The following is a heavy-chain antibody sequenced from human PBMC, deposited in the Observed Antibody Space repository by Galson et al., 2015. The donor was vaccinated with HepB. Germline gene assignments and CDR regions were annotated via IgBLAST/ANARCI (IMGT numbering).Heavy chain of an antibody. V-gene: IGHV3-49*03. CDR3: SRGGVFWSGYYYLDY. CDR1: GFTFGDYA. D-gene: IGHD3-3*01. Sequence: SLRLSCAASGFTFGDYAVSWFRQAPGKGLEWVGFIRSKTYGGTTEYAASVKGRFTVSRDDSKSIAYLQMNSLKTEDTAVYYCSRGGVFWSGYYYLDYWGQGTLVTVSS. CDR2: IRSKTYGGTT. J-gene: IGHJ4*02.